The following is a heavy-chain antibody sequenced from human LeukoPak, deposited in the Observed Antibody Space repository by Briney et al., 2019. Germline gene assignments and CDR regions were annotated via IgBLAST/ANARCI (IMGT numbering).Heavy chain of an antibody. D-gene: IGHD3-22*01. V-gene: IGHV3-48*03. CDR1: GFTFSSYE. Sequence: GGSLRLSCAASGFTFSSYEMNWVRQAPGKGLEWVSYISSSGSTIYYADSVKGRFTISRDNAKNSLYLQMNSLRAEDTAVYYCARVHYYDSSGFGYWGQGTLVTVSS. CDR3: ARVHYYDSSGFGY. CDR2: ISSSGSTI. J-gene: IGHJ4*02.